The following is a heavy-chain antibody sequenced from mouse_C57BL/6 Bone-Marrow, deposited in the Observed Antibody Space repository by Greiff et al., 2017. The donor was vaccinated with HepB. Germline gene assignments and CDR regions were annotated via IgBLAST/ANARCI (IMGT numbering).Heavy chain of an antibody. CDR2: IHPNSGST. Sequence: VKLQQPGAELVKPGASVKLSCKASGYTFTSYWMHWVKQRPGQGLEWIGMIHPNSGSTNYNEKFKSKATLTVDKSSSTAYMQLSSLTSEDSAVYYCARRDFGPWFAYWGQGTLVTVSA. V-gene: IGHV1-64*01. CDR3: ARRDFGPWFAY. D-gene: IGHD3-3*01. J-gene: IGHJ3*01. CDR1: GYTFTSYW.